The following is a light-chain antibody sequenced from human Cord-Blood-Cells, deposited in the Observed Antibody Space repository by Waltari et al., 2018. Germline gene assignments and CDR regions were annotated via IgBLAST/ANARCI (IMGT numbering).Light chain of an antibody. Sequence: DLQMTQSQSSLSPSVGDRVSITCRASQSISSYLNWYQQKPGKAPKLLIYAASSLQSGVPSMFSGSGSGTDFTLTISSLQPEDFATYYCQQSYSTPRTFGPGTKVDIK. CDR1: QSISSY. V-gene: IGKV1-39*01. CDR3: QQSYSTPRT. J-gene: IGKJ3*01. CDR2: AAS.